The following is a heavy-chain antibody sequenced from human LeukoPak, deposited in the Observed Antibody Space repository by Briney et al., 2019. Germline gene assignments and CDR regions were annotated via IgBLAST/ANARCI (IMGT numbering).Heavy chain of an antibody. J-gene: IGHJ6*02. D-gene: IGHD3-9*01. V-gene: IGHV1-18*01. CDR1: GYTFTSYG. Sequence: GASVKVSCKASGYTFTSYGISWVRQAPGQGLEWMGWISAYNGNTNYARKLQGRVTMTTDTSTSTAYMELRSLRSDDTAVYYCARDGLRYFDWLLRDYYYGMDVWGQGTTVTVSS. CDR3: ARDGLRYFDWLLRDYYYGMDV. CDR2: ISAYNGNT.